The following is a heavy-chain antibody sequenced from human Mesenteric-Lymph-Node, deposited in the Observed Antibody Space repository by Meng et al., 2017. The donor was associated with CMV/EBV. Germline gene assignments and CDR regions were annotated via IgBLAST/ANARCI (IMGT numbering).Heavy chain of an antibody. CDR1: GFIFNNYW. Sequence: GESLKISCATSGFIFNNYWMSWVRQAPGKGPEWVAAISYDGSNKYYADSVKGRFIISRDNSKNTLYMQMNSLTAEDTAVYYCARDRRAIAALATIFDFWGQGTLVTVSS. V-gene: IGHV3-30*03. D-gene: IGHD6-13*01. CDR3: ARDRRAIAALATIFDF. J-gene: IGHJ4*02. CDR2: ISYDGSNK.